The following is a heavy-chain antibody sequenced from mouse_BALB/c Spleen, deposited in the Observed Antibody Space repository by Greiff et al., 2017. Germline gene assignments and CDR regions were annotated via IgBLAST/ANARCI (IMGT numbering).Heavy chain of an antibody. J-gene: IGHJ2*01. CDR3: TRDYGSSYDY. CDR2: IYPGNSDT. V-gene: IGHV1-5*01. CDR1: GYSFTSYW. Sequence: VQLQQSGTVLARPGASVKMSCKASGYSFTSYWMHWVKQRPGQGLEWIGAIYPGNSDTSYNQKFKGKAKLTAVTSASTAYMELSSLTNEDSAVYYCTRDYGSSYDYWGQGTTLTVSS. D-gene: IGHD1-1*01.